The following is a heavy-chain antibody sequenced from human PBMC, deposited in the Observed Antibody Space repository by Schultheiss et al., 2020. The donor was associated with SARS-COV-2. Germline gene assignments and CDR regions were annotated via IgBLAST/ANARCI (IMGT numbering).Heavy chain of an antibody. J-gene: IGHJ3*02. CDR3: ARAPIAVAGNAFDI. V-gene: IGHV4-34*01. CDR1: GGSITRNY. Sequence: SETLSLTCTVSGGSITRNYWSWIRQPPGKGLEWIGEINHSGSTNYNPSLKSRVTMSIDTSRNQFSLKLSSVTAADTAVYYCARAPIAVAGNAFDIWGQGTMVTVSS. D-gene: IGHD6-19*01. CDR2: INHSGST.